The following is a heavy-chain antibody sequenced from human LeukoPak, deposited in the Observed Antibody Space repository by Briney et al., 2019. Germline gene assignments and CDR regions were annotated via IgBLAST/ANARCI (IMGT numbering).Heavy chain of an antibody. V-gene: IGHV6-1*01. Sequence: SQTLSLTCAISGGSVSSNSAAWNWIRQSPSRGLEWLGRTYYRSKWYNDYAVSVKSRVTINPDTSKNQFSLQLNSVTPEDTAVYYCAREISSGWYLTKNWFDPWGQGTLVTVSS. CDR2: TYYRSKWYN. J-gene: IGHJ5*02. CDR3: AREISSGWYLTKNWFDP. CDR1: GGSVSSNSAA. D-gene: IGHD6-19*01.